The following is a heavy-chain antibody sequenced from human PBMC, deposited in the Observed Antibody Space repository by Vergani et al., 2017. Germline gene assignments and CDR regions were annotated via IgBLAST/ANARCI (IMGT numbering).Heavy chain of an antibody. J-gene: IGHJ6*02. D-gene: IGHD4-23*01. CDR2: IIPIFGTA. CDR3: AKPVGHRPNYYHYYGMDV. CDR1: GGTFSSYA. Sequence: QVQLVQSGAEVKKPGSSVKVSCKASGGTFSSYAISWVRQAPGQGLEWMGGIIPIFGTANYAQKFQGRVTITADESTSTAYMELSSLRSEDTAVYYCAKPVGHRPNYYHYYGMDVWGQGTTVTVSS. V-gene: IGHV1-69*01.